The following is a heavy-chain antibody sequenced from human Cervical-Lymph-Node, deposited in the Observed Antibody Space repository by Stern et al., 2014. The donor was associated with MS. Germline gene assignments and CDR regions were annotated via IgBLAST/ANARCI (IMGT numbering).Heavy chain of an antibody. D-gene: IGHD3-10*01. CDR1: GFSFRNYY. V-gene: IGHV3-11*01. CDR2: ISSSGDHI. J-gene: IGHJ4*02. CDR3: VRADGSTDDY. Sequence: VQLVESGGGLVKPGGSLRLSCAASGFSFRNYYMSWIRQAPGKELEWVSYISSSGDHIDYADSVKGRFTISRDNAKNSLYLQMNSLRADDTAIYYCVRADGSTDDYWGQGTLVTVSS.